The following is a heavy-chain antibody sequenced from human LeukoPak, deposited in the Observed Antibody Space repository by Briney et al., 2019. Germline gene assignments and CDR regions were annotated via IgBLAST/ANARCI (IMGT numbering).Heavy chain of an antibody. Sequence: PGKSLRLSCAASGFTFSSYAMHWVRQAPGKGLEWVAVMSYDGSNKYYADSVKGRFTISRDNSKSTLYLQMNSLRAEDTAVYYCARGPHTYGNSFFDYWGQGTLVTVSS. V-gene: IGHV3-30-3*01. CDR1: GFTFSSYA. D-gene: IGHD4-23*01. CDR3: ARGPHTYGNSFFDY. J-gene: IGHJ4*02. CDR2: MSYDGSNK.